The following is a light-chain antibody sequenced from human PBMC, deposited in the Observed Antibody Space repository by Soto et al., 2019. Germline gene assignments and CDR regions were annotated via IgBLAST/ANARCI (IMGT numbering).Light chain of an antibody. V-gene: IGKV2D-29*01. CDR1: QSLLHSNGKTY. CDR2: EVS. J-gene: IGKJ5*01. CDR3: MQTIQVPSIA. Sequence: EIVMTQSPLSLSATHGQPASISCTSSQSLLHSNGKTYLYWYVQKSGQPPKLLIYEVSHRFSGVSERFSGSGAGTDFTLKISRVEAEDVGVYYCMQTIQVPSIAFGQGTRLEIK.